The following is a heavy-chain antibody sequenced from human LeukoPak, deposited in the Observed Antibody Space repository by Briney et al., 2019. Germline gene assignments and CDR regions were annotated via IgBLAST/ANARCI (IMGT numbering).Heavy chain of an antibody. CDR3: ARGGAAFDP. J-gene: IGHJ5*02. Sequence: SETLSLTCTVSGGSISSSNYHWGWIRQPPGKGLEWIGNIYYTGITYYNTSLKGRVTISVDTSKKQFSLNLSSVTAADTAVYYCARGGAAFDPWGQGTPVTVSS. D-gene: IGHD4-17*01. CDR2: IYYTGIT. V-gene: IGHV4-39*07. CDR1: GGSISSSNYH.